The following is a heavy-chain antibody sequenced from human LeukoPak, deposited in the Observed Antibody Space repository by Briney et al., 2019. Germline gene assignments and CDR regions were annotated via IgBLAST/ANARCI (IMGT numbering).Heavy chain of an antibody. V-gene: IGHV3-23*01. D-gene: IGHD2-2*02. CDR2: ISGSGDST. Sequence: GSLRLSCAASGFTFSSYAMSWVRQAPGKGLEWVSGISGSGDSTYYADSVKGRFTTSRDNSKNTLYLQMSSLRAEDTALYYCAKIIVVLPSTISNPYYFDYWGQGTLITVSS. CDR3: AKIIVVLPSTISNPYYFDY. CDR1: GFTFSSYA. J-gene: IGHJ4*02.